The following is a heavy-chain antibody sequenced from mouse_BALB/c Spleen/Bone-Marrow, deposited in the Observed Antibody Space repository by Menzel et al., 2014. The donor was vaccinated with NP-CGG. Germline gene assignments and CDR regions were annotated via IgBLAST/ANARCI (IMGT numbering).Heavy chain of an antibody. CDR1: GFDFSRYW. D-gene: IGHD1-2*01. CDR2: INPASSTI. Sequence: EVKVIESGGGLVQPGGSLKLSCAASGFDFSRYWMTWVRQAPGKGLEWIGEINPASSTINYTPSLEDKFIISRDNAKNTLYLQMSKVRSEDTALYYCAKNYYYGYAAYWGQGTLVTVSA. J-gene: IGHJ3*01. V-gene: IGHV4-1*02. CDR3: AKNYYYGYAAY.